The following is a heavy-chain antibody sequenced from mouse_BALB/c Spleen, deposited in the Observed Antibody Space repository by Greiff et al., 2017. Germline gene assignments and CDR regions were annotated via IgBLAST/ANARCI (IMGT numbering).Heavy chain of an antibody. Sequence: VKLMESGPGILQPSQTLSLTCSFSGFSLSTSGMGVSWIRQPSGKGLEWLAHIYWDDDKRYNPSLKSRLTISKDTSRNQVFLKITSVDTADTATYYCARSMITTWYFDVWGAGTTVTVSS. D-gene: IGHD2-4*01. CDR1: GFSLSTSGMG. V-gene: IGHV8-12*01. CDR2: IYWDDDK. CDR3: ARSMITTWYFDV. J-gene: IGHJ1*01.